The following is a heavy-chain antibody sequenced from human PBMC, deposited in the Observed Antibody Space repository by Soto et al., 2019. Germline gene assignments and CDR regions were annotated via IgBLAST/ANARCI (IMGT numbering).Heavy chain of an antibody. D-gene: IGHD2-15*01. Sequence: PSETLSLTCTVSGGSISSSSYYWGWIRQPPGKGLEWIGSIYYSGSTYYNPSLKSQVTISVDTSKNQFSLKLSSVTAADTAVYYCARLYCSGGSCYAYYYYYYMDVWGKGTTVTVSS. V-gene: IGHV4-39*01. J-gene: IGHJ6*03. CDR1: GGSISSSSYY. CDR3: ARLYCSGGSCYAYYYYYYMDV. CDR2: IYYSGST.